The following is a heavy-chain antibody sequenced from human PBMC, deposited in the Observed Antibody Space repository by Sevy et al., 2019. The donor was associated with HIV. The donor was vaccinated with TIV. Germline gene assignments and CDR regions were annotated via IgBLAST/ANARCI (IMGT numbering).Heavy chain of an antibody. Sequence: GGSLRLSCAASGFTFSAYGMHWVRQAPGKGLERVAVISYDGSDKYYADSVKGRFTISRDNSKNSLYLQMNSLRAEDTAMYYCAKGHIQLWTTAAPPFDYWGQGTLVNVSS. CDR1: GFTFSAYG. J-gene: IGHJ4*02. CDR2: ISYDGSDK. CDR3: AKGHIQLWTTAAPPFDY. V-gene: IGHV3-30*18. D-gene: IGHD5-18*01.